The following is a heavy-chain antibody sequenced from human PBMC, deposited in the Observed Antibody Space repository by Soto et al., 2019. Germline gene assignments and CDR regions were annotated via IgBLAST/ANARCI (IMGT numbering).Heavy chain of an antibody. CDR1: GFTFSNYA. V-gene: IGHV3-23*01. Sequence: EAQLLESGGGLVQPGGYLRLSCAASGFTFSNYAMSWVRQAPGGGLEWVSVISGSGGTTYFADSVKGRFTISKDNSKNTLYLQMSSLRAEDTAVYYCAKGGGSYPFDYWGQGTLVTVSS. CDR2: ISGSGGTT. J-gene: IGHJ4*02. CDR3: AKGGGSYPFDY. D-gene: IGHD1-26*01.